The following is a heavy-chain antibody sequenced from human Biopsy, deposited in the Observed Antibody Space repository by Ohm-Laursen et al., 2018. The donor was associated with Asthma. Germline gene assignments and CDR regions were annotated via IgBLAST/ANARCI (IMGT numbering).Heavy chain of an antibody. CDR2: MYHSGRP. V-gene: IGHV4-39*01. D-gene: IGHD3-22*01. Sequence: SETLSLTCTVSGGSITSSSYYWGWIRQPPGKGMEWIGSMYHSGRPYYHPSLKSRATISVDTSKNQLSLKMSSVTAADTAVYFCVRHQYSSSWSTFDYWGQGALVTVSS. CDR1: GGSITSSSYY. CDR3: VRHQYSSSWSTFDY. J-gene: IGHJ4*02.